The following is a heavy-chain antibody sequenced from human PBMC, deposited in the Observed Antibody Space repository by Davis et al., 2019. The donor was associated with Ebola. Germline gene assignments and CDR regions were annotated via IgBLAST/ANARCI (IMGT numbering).Heavy chain of an antibody. CDR1: GFTFDDYA. CDR3: ARAPRYGGSFDY. Sequence: GESLKISCAASGFTFDDYAMHWVRQAPGKGLVWVSRINSDGSSTSYADSVKGRFTISRDNAKNTLYLQMNSLRAEDTAVYYCARAPRYGGSFDYWGQGTLVTVSS. J-gene: IGHJ4*02. CDR2: INSDGSST. V-gene: IGHV3-74*01. D-gene: IGHD4-23*01.